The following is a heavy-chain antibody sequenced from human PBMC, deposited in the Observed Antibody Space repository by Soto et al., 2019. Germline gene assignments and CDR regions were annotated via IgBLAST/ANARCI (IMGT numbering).Heavy chain of an antibody. V-gene: IGHV3-30*03. CDR1: GFTFSSYG. D-gene: IGHD5-18*01. CDR2: ISYDGGNK. CDR3: ARPSTSGYNSAVSPDY. Sequence: SGGSLRLSCAASGFTFSSYGMHWVRQAPGKGLEWVAVISYDGGNKYYADSVKGRFTISRDNSKNTLFLQMNSLRSEDTAVYYCARPSTSGYNSAVSPDYSGQGTLLT. J-gene: IGHJ4*02.